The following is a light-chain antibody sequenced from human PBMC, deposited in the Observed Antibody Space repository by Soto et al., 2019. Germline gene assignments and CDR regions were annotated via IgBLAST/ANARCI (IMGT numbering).Light chain of an antibody. J-gene: IGKJ2*01. Sequence: EIVLTQSPATLSLSPGERATLSCRASQSVSSYLAWYQQKPGQAPRLLIYDASNRATGIPARFSGSWSGTDFTLTISSLDPEDFAVYYCQQRSSWPPTFGQGTKLEIK. CDR2: DAS. V-gene: IGKV3-11*01. CDR3: QQRSSWPPT. CDR1: QSVSSY.